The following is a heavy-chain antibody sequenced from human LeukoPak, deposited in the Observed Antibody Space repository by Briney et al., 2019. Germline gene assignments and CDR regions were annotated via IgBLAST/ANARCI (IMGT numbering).Heavy chain of an antibody. D-gene: IGHD3-10*01. J-gene: IGHJ4*02. CDR1: GFTFSSYE. V-gene: IGHV3-48*03. CDR3: ARETMARTSFGELDFDY. Sequence: GGSLRLSCAASGFTFSSYEMNWVRQAPGKGLEWVSYISSSGSTIYYADSVKGRFTISRDNAKNSLYLQMNSLRAEDTAVYYCARETMARTSFGELDFDYWGQGTLVTLSS. CDR2: ISSSGSTI.